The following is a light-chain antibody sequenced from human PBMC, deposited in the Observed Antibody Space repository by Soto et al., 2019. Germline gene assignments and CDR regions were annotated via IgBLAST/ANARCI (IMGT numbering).Light chain of an antibody. CDR1: SSDVGGYNY. CDR3: CPYAGSYTYV. J-gene: IGLJ1*01. Sequence: QSALTQPRSVSGSPGQSVTISCTGTSSDVGGYNYVSWYQQHPGKAPKLMSYDVSKRPSWVPDRFSGSKSGNTASLTISGLQAEDEADYYCCPYAGSYTYVFVTRTKVTVL. V-gene: IGLV2-11*01. CDR2: DVS.